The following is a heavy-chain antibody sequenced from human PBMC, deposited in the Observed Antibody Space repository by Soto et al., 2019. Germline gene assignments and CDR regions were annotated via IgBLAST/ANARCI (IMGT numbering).Heavy chain of an antibody. CDR2: ISGGGGST. J-gene: IGHJ6*02. CDR1: GFTFSTYA. V-gene: IGHV3-23*01. Sequence: GGSRRLSCAASGFTFSTYAMNWFRQAPGKGLEWVSAISGGGGSTYYADSVKGRVTISRDNSKNTLYLQMNSLRAEDTAVYYCAKVXLGALTFTDYYYYGLDVWGQGTTVTVSS. D-gene: IGHD1-26*01. CDR3: AKVXLGALTFTDYYYYGLDV.